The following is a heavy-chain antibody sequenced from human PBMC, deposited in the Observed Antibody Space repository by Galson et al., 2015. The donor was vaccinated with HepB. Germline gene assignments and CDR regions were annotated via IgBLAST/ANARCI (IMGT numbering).Heavy chain of an antibody. CDR3: AKAMPIRFGEFPVDS. J-gene: IGHJ4*02. CDR2: INTKTGNP. V-gene: IGHV7-4-1*02. Sequence: SVKVSCKASGYTFTTYAMNWVRQAPGQGLEWMGWINTKTGNPTYSQGFTGRFSISRDNSQNTLYLQMNNLTAEDTATYYCAKAMPIRFGEFPVDSWGQGTLVTVSS. D-gene: IGHD3-10*01. CDR1: GYTFTTYA.